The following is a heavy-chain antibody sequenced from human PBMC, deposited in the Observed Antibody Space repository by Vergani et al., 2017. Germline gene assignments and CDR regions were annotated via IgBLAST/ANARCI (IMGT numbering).Heavy chain of an antibody. D-gene: IGHD2-2*01. J-gene: IGHJ5*02. CDR1: GYTFTGYY. CDR3: ARDQSMVFCRSTSCFEGWCDP. CDR2: INPNSGGT. V-gene: IGHV1-2*02. Sequence: QVQLVQSGAEVKKPGASVTVSCKASGYTFTGYYMQWVRQAPGQGLEWMGWINPNSGGTKYAQTFLGRVTMTRDTSISTAYMELSRLRSDVTAVYYCARDQSMVFCRSTSCFEGWCDPWGQGTLVTVSS.